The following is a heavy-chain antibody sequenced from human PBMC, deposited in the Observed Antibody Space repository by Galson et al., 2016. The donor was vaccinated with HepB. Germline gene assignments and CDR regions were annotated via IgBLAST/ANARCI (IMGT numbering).Heavy chain of an antibody. V-gene: IGHV3-30*18. CDR1: GFIFNNYG. D-gene: IGHD5-18*01. J-gene: IGHJ2*01. Sequence: SLRLSCAASGFIFNNYGMHWVRQAPGRGLERVAFISDAGSNKYYADSVKGRFTISRDNSKNTLYLQMNRLRAEDTAVYFCAKDLKSGSSYVFWYFDLWGRGTLLTVSS. CDR2: ISDAGSNK. CDR3: AKDLKSGSSYVFWYFDL.